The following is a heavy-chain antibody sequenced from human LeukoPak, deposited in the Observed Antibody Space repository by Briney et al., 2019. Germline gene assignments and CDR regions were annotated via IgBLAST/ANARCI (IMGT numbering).Heavy chain of an antibody. J-gene: IGHJ4*02. V-gene: IGHV4-61*08. D-gene: IGHD5-24*01. CDR3: AREGRDGYNEY. Sequence: PSETLSLTCAVSGGSISSGGYSWSWVRQPPGKGLEWIGYIYNNASTSYSPSLKSRLFMSVDTSTNKVSLKLRSVTEADTAIYYCAREGRDGYNEYWGQGTLVIVSS. CDR2: IYNNAST. CDR1: GGSISSGGYS.